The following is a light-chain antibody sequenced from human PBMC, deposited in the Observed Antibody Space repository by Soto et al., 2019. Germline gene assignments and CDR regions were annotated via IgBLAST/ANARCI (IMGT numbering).Light chain of an antibody. CDR3: QHYGNSPT. Sequence: ETVLTQSPGSLSLSPGDGATLSCRASQRVSSGYLAWYQQKPGQAPRLLIYGASRRATGIPDRFSGSGSGTDFTLSISRLEPEDFAVYWCQHYGNSPTFGEGTKVQIK. J-gene: IGKJ1*01. CDR1: QRVSSGY. CDR2: GAS. V-gene: IGKV3-20*01.